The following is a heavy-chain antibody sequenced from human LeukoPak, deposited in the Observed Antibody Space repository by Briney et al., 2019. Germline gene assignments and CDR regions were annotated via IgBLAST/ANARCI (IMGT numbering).Heavy chain of an antibody. J-gene: IGHJ4*02. Sequence: ASVKVSCKASGYTFTSYGISWVRQAPGQGLEWMGWISAHNGNTNYAQKLQGRVTMTTDTSASTAYMELRSLRSDDTAVYYCARALGAAGTRPLDYWGQGTLVTVSS. CDR2: ISAHNGNT. CDR1: GYTFTSYG. D-gene: IGHD6-13*01. V-gene: IGHV1-18*01. CDR3: ARALGAAGTRPLDY.